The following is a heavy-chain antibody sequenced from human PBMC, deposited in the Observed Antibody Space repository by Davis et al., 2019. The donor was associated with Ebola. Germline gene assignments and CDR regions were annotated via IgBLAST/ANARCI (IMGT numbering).Heavy chain of an antibody. CDR2: INQDETET. CDR1: GFTFNTYW. Sequence: GESLKISCAASGFTFNTYWMSWVRQAPGKGLGWVAKINQDETETYYVDSVKGRFIISRDNAKNSLYLPMISLRAEGTAVYYCAGGKQTFDYWGQGALVTVSS. D-gene: IGHD3-16*01. V-gene: IGHV3-7*03. J-gene: IGHJ4*02. CDR3: AGGKQTFDY.